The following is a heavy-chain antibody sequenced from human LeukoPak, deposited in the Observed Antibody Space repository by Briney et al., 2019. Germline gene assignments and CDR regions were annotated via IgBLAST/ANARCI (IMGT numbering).Heavy chain of an antibody. CDR2: IKQDGSEK. V-gene: IGHV3-7*01. D-gene: IGHD6-13*01. Sequence: GGSLRLSCAASGFTFSSYRMSWVRQAPGKGLEWVANIKQDGSEKYYVDSVKGRFTISRDNAKNSLYLQMNSLRAEDTAVYYCARDLVAAGLDLPSGGQGTLVTVSS. CDR1: GFTFSSYR. J-gene: IGHJ4*02. CDR3: ARDLVAAGLDLPS.